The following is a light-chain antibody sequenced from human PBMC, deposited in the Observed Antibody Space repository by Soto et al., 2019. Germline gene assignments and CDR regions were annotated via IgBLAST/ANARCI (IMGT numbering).Light chain of an antibody. V-gene: IGLV4-60*02. J-gene: IGLJ3*02. CDR1: SGHSSYI. CDR2: LEGSGSY. CDR3: ETWDSDTRV. Sequence: QPVLTQSSSASASLGSSVKLTCTLSSGHSSYIIAWHQQQPGEAPRYLMKLEGSGSYNKGSGVPDRFSGSGSGADRYLTISNLQFEDEADYYCETWDSDTRVFGGGTKVTVL.